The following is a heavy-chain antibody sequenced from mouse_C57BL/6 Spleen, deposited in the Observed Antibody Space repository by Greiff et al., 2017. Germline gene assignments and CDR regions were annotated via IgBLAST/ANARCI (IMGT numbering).Heavy chain of an antibody. J-gene: IGHJ2*01. Sequence: VQLQQPGAELVMPGASVKLSCKASGYTFTSYWMHWVKQRPGQGLEWIGEIDPSDSYTNYNQKFKGKSTLTVDKSSSTAYMQLSSLTSEDSAVYYGARTPAYDGYDYWGQGTTLTVSS. CDR1: GYTFTSYW. CDR3: ARTPAYDGYDY. CDR2: IDPSDSYT. V-gene: IGHV1-69*01. D-gene: IGHD2-3*01.